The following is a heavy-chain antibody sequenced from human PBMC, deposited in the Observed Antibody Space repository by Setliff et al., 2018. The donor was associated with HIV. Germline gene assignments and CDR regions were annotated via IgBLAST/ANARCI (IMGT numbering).Heavy chain of an antibody. CDR1: GGSFSGYY. CDR3: ASPYSGSYSGFQY. D-gene: IGHD1-26*01. Sequence: ETLSLTCAVYGGSFSGYYWTWIRQGPGKGLEWIGEITDSGGSKYNPSLESRVTISVDTSKNQFSLNLTSVTVADTGIYYCASPYSGSYSGFQYWGQGTLVHRLL. CDR2: ITDSGGS. J-gene: IGHJ1*01. V-gene: IGHV4-34*01.